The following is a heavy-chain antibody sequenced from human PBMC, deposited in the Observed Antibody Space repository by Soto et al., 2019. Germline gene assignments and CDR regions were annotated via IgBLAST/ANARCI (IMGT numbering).Heavy chain of an antibody. CDR2: IHSDGGT. D-gene: IGHD6-19*01. V-gene: IGHV3-53*02. J-gene: IGHJ5*02. Sequence: EVQLVETGGGLIQPGGSLRLSCAASGFNVSYNHMSWVRQAPGKGLEWVSIIHSDGGTYYADSVKGRFTISRDNSRNTVYLQMNSLRAEDTAVYYCVSIAVAEGFDPWGQGTLVTVSS. CDR1: GFNVSYNH. CDR3: VSIAVAEGFDP.